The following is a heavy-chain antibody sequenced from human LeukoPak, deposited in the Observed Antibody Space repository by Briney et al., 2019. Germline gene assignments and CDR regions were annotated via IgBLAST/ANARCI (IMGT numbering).Heavy chain of an antibody. D-gene: IGHD3-16*01. CDR1: GFTFSSYS. J-gene: IGHJ4*02. V-gene: IGHV3-48*01. CDR3: AREGGVADY. Sequence: GGSLRLSCAASGFTFSSYSMNWVRQAPGKGLEWVSYISSSSSTIYYADSVKGRFTISRDNAKNSVYLQMNSARAEDTAVYYCAREGGVADYWGQGTLVTVSS. CDR2: ISSSSSTI.